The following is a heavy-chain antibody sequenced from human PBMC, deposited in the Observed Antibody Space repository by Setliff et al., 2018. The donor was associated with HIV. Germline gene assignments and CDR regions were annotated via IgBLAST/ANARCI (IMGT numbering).Heavy chain of an antibody. D-gene: IGHD6-19*01. CDR2: VYTTGSA. CDR1: GASFIRSRYY. CDR3: ARALAGGSGWNYFDL. J-gene: IGHJ4*02. V-gene: IGHV4-61*09. Sequence: LSLTCTVSGASFIRSRYYWSWIRQPAGKGLEWIGHVYTTGSASYNPSLESRVTILEASSKNQFSLNLDSVTAADTAVYFCARALAGGSGWNYFDLWGPGTLVTV.